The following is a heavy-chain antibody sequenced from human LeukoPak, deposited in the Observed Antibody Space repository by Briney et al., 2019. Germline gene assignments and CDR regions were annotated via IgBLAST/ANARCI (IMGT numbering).Heavy chain of an antibody. V-gene: IGHV4-34*01. CDR2: INHSGST. CDR1: GGSISGYY. J-gene: IGHJ4*02. CDR3: ARGVKL. Sequence: SETLSLTCSVSGGSISGYYWTWIRQPPGKGLEWIGEINHSGSTNYNPSLKSRVTISVDTSKNQFSLKLSSVTAADTAVYYCARGVKLWGQGTLVTVSS.